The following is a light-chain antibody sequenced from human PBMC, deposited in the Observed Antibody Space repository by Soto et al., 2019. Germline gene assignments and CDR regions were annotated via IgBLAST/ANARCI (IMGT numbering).Light chain of an antibody. Sequence: EIVMTQSTATLSLSPGERATLSCRASQSVSSSYLAWYQQKPGQPPRLIIYGASSRATGIPDRFSGSGSRTDFTLTISRLEPEDFAVFYCQHYDSLPITLGQGTRRDNK. J-gene: IGKJ5*01. CDR1: QSVSSSY. V-gene: IGKV3-20*01. CDR2: GAS. CDR3: QHYDSLPIT.